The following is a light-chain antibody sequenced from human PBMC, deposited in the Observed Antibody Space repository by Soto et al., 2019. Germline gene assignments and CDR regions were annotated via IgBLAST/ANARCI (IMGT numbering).Light chain of an antibody. CDR3: HQRSNWPPLT. Sequence: EIVLTQSPATLSLSPGERATLSCRASQSVGGYLDWYQQKPGQAPRLLIYDASNRASGIPARFSGSGSGTDFTLTISSIEPEDLAVYYCHQRSNWPPLTFGGGTKVEIK. CDR1: QSVGGY. CDR2: DAS. V-gene: IGKV3-11*01. J-gene: IGKJ4*01.